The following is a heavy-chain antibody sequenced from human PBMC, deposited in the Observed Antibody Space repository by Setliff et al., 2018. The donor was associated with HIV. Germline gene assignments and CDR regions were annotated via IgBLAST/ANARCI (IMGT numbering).Heavy chain of an antibody. J-gene: IGHJ5*02. Sequence: SETLSLTCAVYGGSFSGYYWSWIRQPPGKGLEWIGEINHSGSTFKNPSLKSRVSISVDRSGNQFSLRLTSVTAADTAVYYCATCRHRPSNWFDPWGQGTVVTVSS. CDR3: ATCRHRPSNWFDP. V-gene: IGHV4-34*01. CDR2: INHSGST. CDR1: GGSFSGYY.